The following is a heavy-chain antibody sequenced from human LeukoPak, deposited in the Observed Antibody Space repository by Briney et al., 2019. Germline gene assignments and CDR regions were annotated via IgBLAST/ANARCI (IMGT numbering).Heavy chain of an antibody. D-gene: IGHD6-19*01. CDR3: ARMDSSGWYGLGSVGSYNWFDP. CDR1: GGSISSYY. Sequence: PSETLSLTCTVSGGSISSYYWSWIRQPPGKGLEWIGYIYYSGSTNYNPSLKSRVTISVDTSKNQFSLKLSSVTAADTAVCYCARMDSSGWYGLGSVGSYNWFDPWGQGTLVTVSS. V-gene: IGHV4-59*08. J-gene: IGHJ5*02. CDR2: IYYSGST.